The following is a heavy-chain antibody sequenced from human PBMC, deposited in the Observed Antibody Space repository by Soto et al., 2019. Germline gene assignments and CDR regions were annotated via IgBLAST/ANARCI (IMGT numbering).Heavy chain of an antibody. CDR1: GFTFSSYA. CDR3: AKDIQLFRDYYYYGMDV. CDR2: ISWNSGSI. J-gene: IGHJ6*02. V-gene: IGHV3-9*01. Sequence: GGSLRLSCAASGFTFSSYAMHWVRQAPGKGLEWVSGISWNSGSIGYADSVKGRFTISRDNAKNSLYLQMNSLRAEDTALYYCAKDIQLFRDYYYYGMDVWGQGTTVTVSS. D-gene: IGHD2-2*01.